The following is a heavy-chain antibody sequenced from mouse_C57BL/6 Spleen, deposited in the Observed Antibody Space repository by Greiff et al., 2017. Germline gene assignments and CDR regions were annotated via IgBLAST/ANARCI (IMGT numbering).Heavy chain of an antibody. Sequence: VQLQQPGAELVKPGASVKLSCKASGYTFTSYWMHXVKQRPGQGLEWIGMIHPNSGSTNYNEKFKSKATLTVDKSSSTAYMQLSSLTSEDSAVYYCARFGTTALDYWGQGTTLTVSS. D-gene: IGHD1-2*01. CDR1: GYTFTSYW. CDR2: IHPNSGST. V-gene: IGHV1-64*01. J-gene: IGHJ2*01. CDR3: ARFGTTALDY.